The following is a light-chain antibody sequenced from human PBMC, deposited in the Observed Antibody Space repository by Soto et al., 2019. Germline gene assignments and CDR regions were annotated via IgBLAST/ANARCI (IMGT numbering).Light chain of an antibody. CDR3: CSYAGSTIFYV. CDR1: SSDVGSYNL. Sequence: QSVLTQPASVSGSPGQSITISCTGTSSDVGSYNLVSWYQQHPGKAPKVMIYEVDKRPSGVSNRFSGSKSGNTASLTISVLQAEDEADYYCCSYAGSTIFYVFGTGTKVTVL. J-gene: IGLJ1*01. V-gene: IGLV2-23*02. CDR2: EVD.